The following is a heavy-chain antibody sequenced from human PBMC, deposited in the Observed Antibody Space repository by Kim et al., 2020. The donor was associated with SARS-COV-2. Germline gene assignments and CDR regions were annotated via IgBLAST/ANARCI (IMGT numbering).Heavy chain of an antibody. J-gene: IGHJ6*02. D-gene: IGHD7-27*01. CDR3: ARVRMGVWGPDDGIDV. Sequence: SLKSRVTISVDTSKKQFSLKLSSVTAADTAVYYCARVRMGVWGPDDGIDVWGQGTTVTVSS. V-gene: IGHV4-4*08.